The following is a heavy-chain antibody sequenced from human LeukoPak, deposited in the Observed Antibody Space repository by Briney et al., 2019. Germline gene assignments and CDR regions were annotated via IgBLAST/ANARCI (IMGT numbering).Heavy chain of an antibody. CDR3: ARESVAIGTRWFDP. CDR2: IYISENN. CDR1: GDSITSYY. V-gene: IGHV4-4*07. Sequence: PSETLSLTCTVPGDSITSYYWSWIRQPAGKGLEWIGRIYISENNNYNPSLKSRVTMSLDTSKDQFSLKLSSVTAADTAIYYCARESVAIGTRWFDPWGQGNLVSVSS. D-gene: IGHD6-13*01. J-gene: IGHJ5*02.